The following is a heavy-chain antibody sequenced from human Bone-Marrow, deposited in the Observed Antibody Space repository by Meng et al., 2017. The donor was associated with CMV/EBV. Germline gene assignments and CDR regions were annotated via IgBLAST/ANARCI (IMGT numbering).Heavy chain of an antibody. CDR2: ISGSGGST. CDR1: GFTFSSYA. Sequence: GGSLRLSCAASGFTFSSYAMSWVCQAPGKGLEWVSAISGSGGSTYYADSVKGRFTISRDNSKNTLYLQMNSLRAEDTAVYYCAKGYLGYSSSSTFDYWGQGTLVTVSS. CDR3: AKGYLGYSSSSTFDY. V-gene: IGHV3-23*01. J-gene: IGHJ4*02. D-gene: IGHD6-6*01.